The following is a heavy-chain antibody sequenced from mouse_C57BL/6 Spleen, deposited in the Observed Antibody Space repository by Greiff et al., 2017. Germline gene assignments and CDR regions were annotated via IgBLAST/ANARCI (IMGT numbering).Heavy chain of an antibody. CDR1: GYSFTGYY. CDR3: APLGYYAMDY. V-gene: IGHV1-43*01. J-gene: IGHJ4*01. Sequence: EVQLVESGPELVKPGASVKISCKASGYSFTGYYMHWVKQSSEKSLEWIGEINPSTGGTSYNQKFKGKATLTVDKSSSTAYMQLKSLTSEDSAVYYCAPLGYYAMDYWGQGTSGTVSS. D-gene: IGHD6-1*01. CDR2: INPSTGGT.